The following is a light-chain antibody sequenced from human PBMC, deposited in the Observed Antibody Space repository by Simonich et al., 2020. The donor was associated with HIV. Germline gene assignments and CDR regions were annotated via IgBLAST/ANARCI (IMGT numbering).Light chain of an antibody. J-gene: IGKJ3*01. CDR2: AAS. CDR3: QQYYCTPFT. CDR1: EDITSY. Sequence: DIQMTQSPSSVSASVGDSVTITCRAGEDITSYLAWYKQKPGQTPKLLIFAASSLQSGVPSRFSGSGSGTDYTLTISSLQPEDFATYYFQQYYCTPFTFGPGTKVDIK. V-gene: IGKV1-NL1*01.